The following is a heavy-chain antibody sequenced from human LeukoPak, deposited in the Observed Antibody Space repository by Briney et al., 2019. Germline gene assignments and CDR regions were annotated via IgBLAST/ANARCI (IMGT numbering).Heavy chain of an antibody. V-gene: IGHV3-48*04. D-gene: IGHD3-10*01. Sequence: GGSLRLSCVVSGLTFSSYSMNWVRQAPGKGLEWVSYISSSSSTIYYADSVKGRFTISRDNAKNSLYLQMNSLRAEDTAVYYCARVYYGSGTANDYWGQGTLVTVSS. CDR2: ISSSSSTI. J-gene: IGHJ4*02. CDR3: ARVYYGSGTANDY. CDR1: GLTFSSYS.